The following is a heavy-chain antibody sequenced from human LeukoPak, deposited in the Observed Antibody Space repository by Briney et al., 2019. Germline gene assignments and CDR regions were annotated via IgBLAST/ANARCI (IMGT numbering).Heavy chain of an antibody. D-gene: IGHD6-19*01. Sequence: PSETLSLTCAVSGYSISSGYYWGWIPQPPGKGLEWIGSIYHSGSTYYNPSLKSRVTISVDTSKNQFSLKLSSVTAADTAVYYCARQGIAVAGTKVFDYWGQGTLVTVSS. CDR3: ARQGIAVAGTKVFDY. V-gene: IGHV4-38-2*01. J-gene: IGHJ4*02. CDR1: GYSISSGYY. CDR2: IYHSGST.